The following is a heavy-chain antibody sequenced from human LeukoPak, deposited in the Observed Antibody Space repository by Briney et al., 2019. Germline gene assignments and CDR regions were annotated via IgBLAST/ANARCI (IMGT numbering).Heavy chain of an antibody. CDR2: IHTDGSST. V-gene: IGHV3-74*01. D-gene: IGHD3-22*01. J-gene: IGHJ4*02. Sequence: GGSLRLSCAASGFTVSSNYMSWVRQAPGKGLVWVSRIHTDGSSTNYADSVKGRFTISRDNAKNTLYLQMNSLRAEDTAVYYCARWDNSGYYSLDYWGQGTLVTVSS. CDR3: ARWDNSGYYSLDY. CDR1: GFTVSSNY.